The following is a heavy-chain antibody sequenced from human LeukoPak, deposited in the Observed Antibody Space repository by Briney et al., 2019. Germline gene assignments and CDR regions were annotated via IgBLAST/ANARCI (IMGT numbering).Heavy chain of an antibody. Sequence: PGGSLRLSCAASGFTFSSYAMHWVRQAPGKGLEYVSAISSNGGSTYYANSAKGRFTISRDNSKNTLYLQMGSLRAEDMAVYYCARVGMGYYFDYWGQGTLATVSS. CDR2: ISSNGGST. J-gene: IGHJ4*02. D-gene: IGHD5-24*01. CDR3: ARVGMGYYFDY. V-gene: IGHV3-64*01. CDR1: GFTFSSYA.